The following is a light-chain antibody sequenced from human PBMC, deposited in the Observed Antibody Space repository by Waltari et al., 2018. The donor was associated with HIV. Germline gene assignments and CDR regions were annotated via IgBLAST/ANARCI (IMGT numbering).Light chain of an antibody. CDR2: DDI. Sequence: SYVLTQAPSVSVAPGRTARITCGGNNIGSKSVPWYQQRPGQAPVLVVYDDIDRPSGIPERFSGSNSGNTATLTISRVEAGDEADYYCQVWDITTDHHVFGNGTKVTVL. J-gene: IGLJ1*01. CDR3: QVWDITTDHHV. V-gene: IGLV3-21*02. CDR1: NIGSKS.